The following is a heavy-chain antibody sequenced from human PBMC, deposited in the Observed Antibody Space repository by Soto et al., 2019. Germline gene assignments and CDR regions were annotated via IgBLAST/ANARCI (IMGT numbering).Heavy chain of an antibody. CDR3: GVFGSGDYCYGMDV. CDR1: GGTFSSYA. CDR2: NIPIFGTA. D-gene: IGHD6-6*01. J-gene: IGHJ6*02. V-gene: IGHV1-69*12. Sequence: QVQLVQSGAEVKKPGSSVKVSCKASGGTFSSYAISWVRQAPGQGLEWMGGNIPIFGTANYGQKFQGRGTITADGSTSTAYMELSSLRSEDTAVYYCGVFGSGDYCYGMDVWGQGTTVTVSS.